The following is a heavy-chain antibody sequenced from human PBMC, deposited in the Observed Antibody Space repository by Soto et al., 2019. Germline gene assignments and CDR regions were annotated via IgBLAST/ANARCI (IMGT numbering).Heavy chain of an antibody. V-gene: IGHV4-4*07. Sequence: KPSETLSLTCNVSGGSIRSYYWSWVRQPAGKPLEWIGRIYTSGSTNYNPSLKSRVSMSVDTSKNQFSLEVTSVTAADTAVYYCAREGASGFGMDVWGLGTTVTVSS. J-gene: IGHJ6*02. D-gene: IGHD1-26*01. CDR3: AREGASGFGMDV. CDR1: GGSIRSYY. CDR2: IYTSGST.